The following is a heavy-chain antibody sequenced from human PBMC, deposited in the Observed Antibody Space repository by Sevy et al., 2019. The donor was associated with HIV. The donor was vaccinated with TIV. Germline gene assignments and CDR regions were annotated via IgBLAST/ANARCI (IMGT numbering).Heavy chain of an antibody. CDR2: ISYDGSNK. CDR3: ARGRYYDFWSGYSGMDV. Sequence: GGSLRLSCAASGFTFSSYAMHWVRQAPGKGLEWVAVISYDGSNKYYADSVKGRFTISRDNSKNTLYLQMNSLRAEDTAVYYCARGRYYDFWSGYSGMDVWGQWTTVTVSS. CDR1: GFTFSSYA. V-gene: IGHV3-30-3*01. J-gene: IGHJ6*02. D-gene: IGHD3-3*01.